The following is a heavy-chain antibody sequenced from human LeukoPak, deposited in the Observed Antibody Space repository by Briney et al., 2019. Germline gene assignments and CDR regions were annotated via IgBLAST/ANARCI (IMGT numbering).Heavy chain of an antibody. CDR2: INHNGNVN. CDR3: ARGGGLDV. D-gene: IGHD3-16*01. Sequence: HGGSLRLSCAASGFTFNNYWMHWARQAPGKGLEWVASINHNGNVNYYVDSVKGRFTISRDNAKNSLYLQMSNLRAEDTAVYFCARGGGLDVWGQGATVTVSS. CDR1: GFTFNNYW. J-gene: IGHJ6*02. V-gene: IGHV3-7*03.